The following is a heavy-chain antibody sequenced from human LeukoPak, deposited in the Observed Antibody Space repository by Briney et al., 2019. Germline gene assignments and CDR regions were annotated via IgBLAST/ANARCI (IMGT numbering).Heavy chain of an antibody. Sequence: GASVKVSCKASGGTFSSYAISWVRQAPGQGLEWMGGIIPIFGTANYAQKFQGRVTITADESTSTAYMELSSLRSEDTAVYYCARYCSGGSCYFDYWGQGTLVTVSS. CDR3: ARYCSGGSCYFDY. CDR2: IIPIFGTA. J-gene: IGHJ4*02. V-gene: IGHV1-69*13. D-gene: IGHD2-15*01. CDR1: GGTFSSYA.